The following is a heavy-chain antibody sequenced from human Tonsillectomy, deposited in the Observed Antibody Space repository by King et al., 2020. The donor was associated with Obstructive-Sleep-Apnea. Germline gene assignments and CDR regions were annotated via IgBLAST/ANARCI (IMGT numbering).Heavy chain of an antibody. V-gene: IGHV3-21*01. D-gene: IGHD2-2*01. CDR1: TFTFSRHT. Sequence: VQLVESGGGLVKPGGSLRLSCAASTFTFSRHTMNWVRQGPGKGLEWVSSISSNGAYIYYADSLKGRFTISRDNAKNSLYLQMNSLRAEDTALYYCAREGGQLSSNLDYFDYWGQGTLVTVSS. CDR3: AREGGQLSSNLDYFDY. CDR2: ISSNGAYI. J-gene: IGHJ4*02.